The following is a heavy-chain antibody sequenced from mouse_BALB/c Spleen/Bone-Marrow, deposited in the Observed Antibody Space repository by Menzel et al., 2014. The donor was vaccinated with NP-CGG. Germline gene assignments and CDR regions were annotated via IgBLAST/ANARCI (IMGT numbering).Heavy chain of an antibody. V-gene: IGHV5-6-5*01. D-gene: IGHD1-2*01. CDR2: ISGGGNS. CDR1: GFSFSSYA. CDR3: ARARGVTTATPYYFDY. Sequence: EAKVVESGGGLVKPGGSLKLSCAASGFSFSSYAVSWVRQTPEKRLEWVASISGGGNSYHSDNMKGRFTISRDNARNILYLQMSSLRSEDTAMYYCARARGVTTATPYYFDYWGQGTALTVSS. J-gene: IGHJ2*01.